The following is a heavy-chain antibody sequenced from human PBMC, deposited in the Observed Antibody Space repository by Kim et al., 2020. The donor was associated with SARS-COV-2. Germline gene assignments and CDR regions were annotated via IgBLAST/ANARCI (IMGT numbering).Heavy chain of an antibody. D-gene: IGHD2-2*02. Sequence: VKGRFTISRDNSKNTRYLQRNSLRAEDTAVYYCANSPAAIFNYYYYGMDVWGQGTTVTVSS. J-gene: IGHJ6*02. CDR3: ANSPAAIFNYYYYGMDV. V-gene: IGHV3-23*01.